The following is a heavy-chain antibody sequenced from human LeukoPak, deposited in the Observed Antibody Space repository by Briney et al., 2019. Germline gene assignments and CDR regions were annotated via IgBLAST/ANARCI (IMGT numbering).Heavy chain of an antibody. Sequence: SETLSLTGAVYGGSVSGYYSSWIRHAPEKGLEWIGEISPRGRTHYTPSLQSRVTMSVHTSKNQFALNLTSGTAADTAVYYCARVPLRFLEPFDYWGQGSLVTVSS. D-gene: IGHD3-3*01. CDR3: ARVPLRFLEPFDY. J-gene: IGHJ4*02. CDR2: ISPRGRT. CDR1: GGSVSGYY. V-gene: IGHV4-34*01.